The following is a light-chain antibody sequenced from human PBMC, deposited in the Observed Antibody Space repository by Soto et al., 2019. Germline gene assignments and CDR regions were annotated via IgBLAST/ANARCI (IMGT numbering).Light chain of an antibody. CDR2: GAS. Sequence: EIVLMQSPGTLSLSPGERATLSCRASQTVSNNYLAWYQHKPGQAPRLLIYGASSRATDIPDRFSGSGSGTDFTLTISRLEPEDFAVYYCQQYGSSPRTFGQGTKLEIK. J-gene: IGKJ2*01. V-gene: IGKV3-20*01. CDR1: QTVSNNY. CDR3: QQYGSSPRT.